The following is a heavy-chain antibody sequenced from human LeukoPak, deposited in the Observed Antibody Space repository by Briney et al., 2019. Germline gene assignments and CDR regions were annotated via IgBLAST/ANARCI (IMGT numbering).Heavy chain of an antibody. J-gene: IGHJ4*02. V-gene: IGHV1-46*01. D-gene: IGHD2-2*03. CDR3: VDRNWDY. CDR2: INPSGGST. CDR1: GYTFTSYY. Sequence: ASVKVSCKASGYTFTSYYIHWVRQAPGQGLEWMGIINPSGGSTSYAQKFQGRVTMTRDMSTSTVYMELSSLRSEDTAVYYCVDRNWDYWGQGTLVTVSS.